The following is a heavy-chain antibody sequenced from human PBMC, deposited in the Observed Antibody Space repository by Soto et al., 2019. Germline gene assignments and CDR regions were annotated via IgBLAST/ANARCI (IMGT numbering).Heavy chain of an antibody. J-gene: IGHJ6*02. V-gene: IGHV5-51*01. CDR1: GYSFTSYW. Sequence: PGESLKISCKGSGYSFTSYWIGWVRQMPGKGLEWMGIIYPGDSDTRYSPSFQGRFTISRDNSKSTLYLQMNSLRAEDTALYYCAKGRSYYYYYGVDVWGQGTTVTVSS. CDR3: AKGRSYYYYYGVDV. CDR2: IYPGDSDT.